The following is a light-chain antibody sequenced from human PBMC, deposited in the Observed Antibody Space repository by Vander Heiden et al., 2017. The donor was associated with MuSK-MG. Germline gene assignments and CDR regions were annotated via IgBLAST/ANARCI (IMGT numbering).Light chain of an antibody. J-gene: IGKJ5*01. CDR2: GAS. CDR1: RTVSSN. Sequence: DIVMTQSPATLSMSPGERATLSCRASRTVSSNLAWYQQKPGQAPRLLIYGASTRATDIPARFSGSGSGTEFTLTISSLQSEDFAVYYCQQYDYWPPFTFGQGTRLEIK. CDR3: QQYDYWPPFT. V-gene: IGKV3-15*01.